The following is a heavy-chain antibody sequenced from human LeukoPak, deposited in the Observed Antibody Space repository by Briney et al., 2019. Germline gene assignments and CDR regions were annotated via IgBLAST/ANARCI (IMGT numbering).Heavy chain of an antibody. V-gene: IGHV3-23*01. CDR2: ISGSGGST. CDR1: GFTSSSYA. CDR3: AKRQWLGFDY. D-gene: IGHD6-19*01. Sequence: PGGSPRLSCAASGFTSSSYAMSWVRQAPGKGLEWVSAISGSGGSTYYADSVKGRFTISRDNSKNTLYLQMNSLRAEDTAVYYCAKRQWLGFDYWGQGTLVTVSS. J-gene: IGHJ4*02.